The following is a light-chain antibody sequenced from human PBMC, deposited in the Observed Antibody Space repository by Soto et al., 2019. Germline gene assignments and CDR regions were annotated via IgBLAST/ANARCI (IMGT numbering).Light chain of an antibody. Sequence: DIQMTQPPSSLSASVGDRVTITCQASQDVRNYLNWYQQKPGKAPKVLISLASTLETGVPSRFSGGGSGTDFTFTISSLQPEDIATYYCQQFDDLPRTFGGGTKVDIK. V-gene: IGKV1-33*01. CDR2: LAS. J-gene: IGKJ4*01. CDR3: QQFDDLPRT. CDR1: QDVRNY.